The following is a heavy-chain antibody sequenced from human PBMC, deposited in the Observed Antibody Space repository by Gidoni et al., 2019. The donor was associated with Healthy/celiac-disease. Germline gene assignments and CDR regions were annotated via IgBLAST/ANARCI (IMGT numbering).Heavy chain of an antibody. D-gene: IGHD5-18*01. CDR2: IYSGSRT. J-gene: IGHJ2*01. CDR3: ARSMWGVTAMAPYWYFDL. Sequence: EVQLVENGGGWIQPGGSLGRPCAASGFTVRRNYMCWCRHAPGKGLGWVSVIYSGSRTYYADSVKGRFTISRDNSKNTLYLQMNSLRAEDTAVYYCARSMWGVTAMAPYWYFDLWGRGTLVTVSS. CDR1: GFTVRRNY. V-gene: IGHV3-53*02.